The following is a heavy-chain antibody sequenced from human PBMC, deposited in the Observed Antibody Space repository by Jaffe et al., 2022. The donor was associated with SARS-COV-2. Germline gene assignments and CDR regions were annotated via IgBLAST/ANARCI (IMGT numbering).Heavy chain of an antibody. D-gene: IGHD5-12*01. CDR1: GFIFSGYG. V-gene: IGHV3-30*03. CDR2: ISNDGNIK. Sequence: QVQLAESGGGVVQPGRSLRLSCAASGFIFSGYGIHWIRQAPGQGLEWVAVISNDGNIKYYRDSVKGRFTISRDNSKDTLYLQMNGLRTEDTAVYYCAREDSGYDFEHWGQGTLVTVSS. CDR3: AREDSGYDFEH. J-gene: IGHJ4*02.